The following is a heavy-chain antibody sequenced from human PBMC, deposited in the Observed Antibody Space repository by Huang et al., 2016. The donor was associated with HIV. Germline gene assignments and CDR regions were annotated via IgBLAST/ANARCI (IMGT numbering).Heavy chain of an antibody. CDR2: INRDGSRT. CDR1: GFSISSYW. V-gene: IGHV3-74*01. D-gene: IGHD3-22*01. J-gene: IGHJ4*02. CDR3: ARDPRIQSWLNFFDY. Sequence: EVQLVESGGGLVQPGGSLRLSCAASGFSISSYWMHWVRQAPGKGRVGVSRINRDGSRTSYADSVKGRFTISRDNAKNTLYLQMNSLRAEDTAVYYCARDPRIQSWLNFFDYWGQGTLVSVSS.